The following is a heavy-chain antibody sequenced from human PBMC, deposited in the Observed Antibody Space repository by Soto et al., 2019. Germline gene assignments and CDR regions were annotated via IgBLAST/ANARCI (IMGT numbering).Heavy chain of an antibody. J-gene: IGHJ6*02. Sequence: PGGALRLSGAASVFTFSSNYMSWVRQAPGKGLEWVSVIYSGGSTYYADSVRGRFTISRDNSKNTLYLQMKSLRAEDTAVYYCARDPPATRHGMDVWGQGTTVTVSS. CDR1: VFTFSSNY. CDR3: ARDPPATRHGMDV. CDR2: IYSGGST. V-gene: IGHV3-53*01.